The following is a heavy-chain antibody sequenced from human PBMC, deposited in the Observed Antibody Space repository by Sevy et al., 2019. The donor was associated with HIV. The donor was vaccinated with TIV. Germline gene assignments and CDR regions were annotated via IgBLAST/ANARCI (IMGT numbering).Heavy chain of an antibody. Sequence: SETVSLTCTVSGGSINSDHWNWIRQPPGKGLEWIGYVYYTGGTNYNPSLKNRVTMSVDRTKNQFSLKLTSVTAADTAVYYCARRNDFDIWGQGTMVTVSS. V-gene: IGHV4-59*08. CDR1: GGSINSDH. CDR3: ARRNDFDI. CDR2: VYYTGGT. J-gene: IGHJ3*02.